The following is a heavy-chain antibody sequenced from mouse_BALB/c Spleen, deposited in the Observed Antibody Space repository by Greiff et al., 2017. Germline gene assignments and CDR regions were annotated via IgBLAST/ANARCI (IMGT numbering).Heavy chain of an antibody. J-gene: IGHJ2*01. V-gene: IGHV14-3*02. CDR2: IDPANGNT. D-gene: IGHD2-4*01. Sequence: VQLQQSGAELVKPGASVKLSCTASGFNIKDTYMHWVKQRPEQGLEWIGRIDPANGNTKYDPKFQGKATITADTSSNTAYLQLSSLTSEDTAVYYCARFRLYDYDVFDYWGQGTTLTVSS. CDR3: ARFRLYDYDVFDY. CDR1: GFNIKDTY.